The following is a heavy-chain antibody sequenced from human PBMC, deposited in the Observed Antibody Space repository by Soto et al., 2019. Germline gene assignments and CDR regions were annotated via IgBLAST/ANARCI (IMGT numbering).Heavy chain of an antibody. CDR2: INAGNGNT. V-gene: IGHV1-3*01. D-gene: IGHD3-22*01. Sequence: QVQLVQSGAEVKKPGASVKVSCKASGYSFTSYAMHWVRQAPGQRLEWMGWINAGNGNTKYSQKFQGRVTITRDTTASTAYMELSRLRSEATDLYDCAHMSCCYCWDDWGQGTLVTVSS. J-gene: IGHJ4*02. CDR1: GYSFTSYA. CDR3: AHMSCCYCWDD.